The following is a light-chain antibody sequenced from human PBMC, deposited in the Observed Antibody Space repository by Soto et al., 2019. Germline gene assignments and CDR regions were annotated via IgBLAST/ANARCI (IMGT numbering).Light chain of an antibody. V-gene: IGKV3-15*01. CDR3: QQYNNWPQA. CDR1: QSVSRN. Sequence: EVVLTQSPATLSVSPGDRATLSCRASQSVSRNLAWYQQKPGQAPRLLIYGASTRATGVPARFSGSGSATEFTLTISSLQSEDFAVYYCQQYNNWPQAFGQGTKVDIK. J-gene: IGKJ1*01. CDR2: GAS.